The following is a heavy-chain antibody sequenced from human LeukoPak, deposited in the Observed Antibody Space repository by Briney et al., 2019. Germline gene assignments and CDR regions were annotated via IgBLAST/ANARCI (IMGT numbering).Heavy chain of an antibody. V-gene: IGHV3-21*06. CDR2: VSGTSEYI. CDR1: GFIISGSY. Sequence: GGSLRLSCTASGFIISGSYISWVRQAPGKGLEWVSSVSGTSEYIYYADSVRGRFTISRDNAKNTVYLQMNSLRAEDTAVYYCARWYSSGWYSDYWGQGTLVTVSS. D-gene: IGHD6-19*01. J-gene: IGHJ4*02. CDR3: ARWYSSGWYSDY.